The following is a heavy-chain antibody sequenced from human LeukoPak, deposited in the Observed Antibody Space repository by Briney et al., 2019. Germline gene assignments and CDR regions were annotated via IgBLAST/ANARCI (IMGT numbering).Heavy chain of an antibody. D-gene: IGHD2-15*01. Sequence: GGSLRLSCAASGFTFSSYGMSWVRQAPGKGLEWVSAISGSGGSTYYADSVKGRFTISRDNSKNTLYLQMNSLRAEDTAVYYCARNTGWWSPFDYWGQGTLVTVSS. CDR3: ARNTGWWSPFDY. CDR1: GFTFSSYG. V-gene: IGHV3-23*01. CDR2: ISGSGGST. J-gene: IGHJ4*02.